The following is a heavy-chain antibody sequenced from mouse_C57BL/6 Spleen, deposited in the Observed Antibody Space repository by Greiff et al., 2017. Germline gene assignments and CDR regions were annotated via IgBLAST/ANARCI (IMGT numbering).Heavy chain of an antibody. CDR2: ISYDGSN. Sequence: EVQLQQSGPGLVKPSQSLSLTCSVTGYSITSGYYWNWIRQFPGNKLEWMGYISYDGSNNYNPTLKNRTSITRDTSKNQFFLKLNSVTTEETATYYCARGGTSGYEAWFAYWGQGTLVTVSA. CDR3: ARGGTSGYEAWFAY. V-gene: IGHV3-6*01. D-gene: IGHD1-1*01. CDR1: GYSITSGYY. J-gene: IGHJ3*01.